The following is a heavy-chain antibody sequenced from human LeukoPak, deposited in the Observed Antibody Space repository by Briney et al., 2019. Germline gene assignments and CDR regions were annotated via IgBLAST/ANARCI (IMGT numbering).Heavy chain of an antibody. J-gene: IGHJ6*03. CDR2: MNPNSGNT. V-gene: IGHV1-8*01. D-gene: IGHD6-13*01. CDR3: ARGYSGYQYYYYMDV. CDR1: VYTFTSYD. Sequence: ASVTVSCKASVYTFTSYDINWVRQATGQGLAWMGWMNPNSGNTGYAQKFQGRVTMTSNTSISTAYMELSSLRSEDTAVYYCARGYSGYQYYYYMDVWGKGTTVTVSS.